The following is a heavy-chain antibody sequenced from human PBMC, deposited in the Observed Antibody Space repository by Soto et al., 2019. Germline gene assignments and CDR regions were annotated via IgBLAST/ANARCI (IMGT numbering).Heavy chain of an antibody. CDR3: VKVSTFYDILTGYYSTNFFDP. D-gene: IGHD3-9*01. CDR1: GFTFSEYS. V-gene: IGHV3-64D*06. CDR2: ISSDGDIT. Sequence: GGSLRLSCSASGFTFSEYSMHWVRQAPGKGLQYVSTISSDGDITYYADSVKGRFTISRDNSKNTLYLQMNSLRPEETAVYYCVKVSTFYDILTGYYSTNFFDPWGQGT. J-gene: IGHJ5*02.